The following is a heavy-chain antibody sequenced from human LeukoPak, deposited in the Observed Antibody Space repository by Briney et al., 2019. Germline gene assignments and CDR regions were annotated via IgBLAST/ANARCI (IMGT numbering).Heavy chain of an antibody. Sequence: SETLSLTCAVSGGSFSAYYWSWIRQPPGMGLEWIGEINHSGSTNYNPSLKSRVTISVDTSKNQFSLKLSSVTAADTAVYYCAREVITMVRGVISYYYYYYYMDVWGKGTTVTISS. D-gene: IGHD3-10*01. CDR1: GGSFSAYY. CDR2: INHSGST. J-gene: IGHJ6*03. CDR3: AREVITMVRGVISYYYYYYYMDV. V-gene: IGHV4-34*01.